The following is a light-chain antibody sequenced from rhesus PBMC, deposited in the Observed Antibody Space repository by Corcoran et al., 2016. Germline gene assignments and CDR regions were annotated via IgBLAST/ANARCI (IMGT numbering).Light chain of an antibody. CDR1: QGISSW. J-gene: IGKJ2*01. Sequence: DIQMTQSPSSLSASVGDTATITFRASQGISSWFSWYQQKPGNAPKLLIYKASSLQSGVPSRVSGSGSGTEFTLTISSLQPEDFATYDCQQYSSRPYSFGQGTKVEIK. CDR3: QQYSSRPYS. V-gene: IGKV1-22*01. CDR2: KAS.